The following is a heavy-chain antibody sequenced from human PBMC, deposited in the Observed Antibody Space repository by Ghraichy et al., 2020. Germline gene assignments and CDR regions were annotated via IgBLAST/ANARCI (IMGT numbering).Heavy chain of an antibody. Sequence: ASVKVSCKASGYTFTSYDINWVRQATGQGLEWMGWMNPNSGNTGYAQKFQGRVTMTRNTSISTAYMELSSLRSEDTAVYYCAREGIWKDYYYYYGMDVWGQGTTVTVSS. J-gene: IGHJ6*02. D-gene: IGHD2-15*01. CDR2: MNPNSGNT. CDR1: GYTFTSYD. CDR3: AREGIWKDYYYYYGMDV. V-gene: IGHV1-8*01.